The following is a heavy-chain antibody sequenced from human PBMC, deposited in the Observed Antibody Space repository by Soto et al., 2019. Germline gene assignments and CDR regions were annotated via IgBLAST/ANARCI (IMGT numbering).Heavy chain of an antibody. CDR2: ISFSGTN. CDR1: XGSISSGDYY. D-gene: IGHD5-18*01. CDR3: ARELTGYRYGPGEVY. V-gene: IGHV4-30-4*01. Sequence: VSXGSISSGDYYWSWIRQPPGKGLEWIGYISFSGTNNYNPSLKSRVTISLDTSKNQFSLNLSSATAADTAVYFCARELTGYRYGPGEVYWGQGTLVTVSS. J-gene: IGHJ4*02.